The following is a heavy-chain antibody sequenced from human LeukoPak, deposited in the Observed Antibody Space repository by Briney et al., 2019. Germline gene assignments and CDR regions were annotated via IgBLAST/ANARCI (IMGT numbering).Heavy chain of an antibody. J-gene: IGHJ5*02. Sequence: SQTLSLTCAISGDSVSSNSAAWNWIRQSPSRGLEWLGRTYYRSKWYNDYAVSVKSRITINPDTSKNQFSLQLNSVTPEDTAVYYCARVGVQQWLGPFQNWFDPWGQGTLVTVSS. V-gene: IGHV6-1*01. D-gene: IGHD6-19*01. CDR2: TYYRSKWYN. CDR1: GDSVSSNSAA. CDR3: ARVGVQQWLGPFQNWFDP.